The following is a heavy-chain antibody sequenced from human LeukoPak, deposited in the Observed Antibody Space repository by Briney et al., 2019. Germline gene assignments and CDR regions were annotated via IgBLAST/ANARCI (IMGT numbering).Heavy chain of an antibody. J-gene: IGHJ6*03. CDR2: IYHSGST. CDR3: ARDHRDYYYYYYMDV. CDR1: GYSISSGYY. V-gene: IGHV4-38-2*02. Sequence: SETLSLTCTVSGYSISSGYYWGWIRQPPGKGLEWIGSIYHSGSTYFNPSLKGRVTISVDTSKNQFSLKLSSVTAADTAVYYCARDHRDYYYYYYMDVWGKGTTVTVSS.